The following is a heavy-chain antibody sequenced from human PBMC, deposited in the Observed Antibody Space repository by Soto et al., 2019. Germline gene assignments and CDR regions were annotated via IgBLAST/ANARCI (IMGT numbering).Heavy chain of an antibody. CDR1: GDSITRSSYY. Sequence: QLQLQESGPGLVRPSETLSLNCTVSGDSITRSSYYWGWIRQPPGKGLEWIASVHYTGSTFYNPSLKGLFTISVDTSRNQLSLMLKSVTAADTAMYYCATTTLTGGYYFDHWGQGTLVTGSS. CDR3: ATTTLTGGYYFDH. D-gene: IGHD7-27*01. CDR2: VHYTGST. V-gene: IGHV4-39*01. J-gene: IGHJ4*01.